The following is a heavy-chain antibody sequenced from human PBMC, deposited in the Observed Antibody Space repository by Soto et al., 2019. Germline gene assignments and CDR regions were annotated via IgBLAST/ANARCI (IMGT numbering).Heavy chain of an antibody. V-gene: IGHV3-23*01. CDR1: GFSFSNYG. Sequence: EGQLLESGGRLVQPGGSLRLSCAASGFSFSNYGMTWVRLAPGKGLDWVSVIGGSGGRAFYADSVKGRFTISRDKSSNTVFLQLNSLRAEDTAVYYCAKNVNSYDYCYFDYWGQGTPVTVSS. J-gene: IGHJ4*02. CDR3: AKNVNSYDYCYFDY. D-gene: IGHD5-12*01. CDR2: IGGSGGRA.